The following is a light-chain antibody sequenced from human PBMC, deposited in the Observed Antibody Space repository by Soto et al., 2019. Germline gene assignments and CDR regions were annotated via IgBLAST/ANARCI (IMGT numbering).Light chain of an antibody. CDR2: KND. CDR1: SSNIGSNF. Sequence: SVLIQPPSASGTPGQRVTISCSGSSSNIGSNFVYWYQQLPGTAPKRLIYKNDQRPSGVPDRFSGSKSGASASLAISGLRSDDEADYYCAAWDDSLNGFYVFGTGTKVTV. V-gene: IGLV1-47*01. J-gene: IGLJ1*01. CDR3: AAWDDSLNGFYV.